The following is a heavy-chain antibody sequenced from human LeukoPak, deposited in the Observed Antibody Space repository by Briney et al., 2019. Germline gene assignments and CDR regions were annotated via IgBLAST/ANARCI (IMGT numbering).Heavy chain of an antibody. D-gene: IGHD3-22*01. CDR1: GYTFTGYY. CDR2: INPNSGGT. J-gene: IGHJ4*02. V-gene: IGHV1-2*02. CDR3: AREGPYYYDSSGSSY. Sequence: ASVKVSCKASGYTFTGYYMHWVRQAPGQGLEWMGWINPNSGGTNYAQKFQGRVTMTRDTSISTAYMELSRLRSDDTAVYYCAREGPYYYDSSGSSYWGQGTLVTVSS.